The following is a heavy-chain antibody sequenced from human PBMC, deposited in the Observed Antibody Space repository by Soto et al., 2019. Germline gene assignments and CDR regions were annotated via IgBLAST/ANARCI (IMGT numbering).Heavy chain of an antibody. CDR1: GFSLSTSGVG. Sequence: QITLKESGPTLVKPTQTLTLTCTFSGFSLSTSGVGVGWIRQPPGKALEWLALIYWNDDKRYSRSLKSRLTITKDTSKNQVVLTMTNMDPVDTATYYCAHTDIVVVAAATVNWFDPWGQGTLVTVSS. CDR2: IYWNDDK. D-gene: IGHD2-15*01. J-gene: IGHJ5*02. CDR3: AHTDIVVVAAATVNWFDP. V-gene: IGHV2-5*01.